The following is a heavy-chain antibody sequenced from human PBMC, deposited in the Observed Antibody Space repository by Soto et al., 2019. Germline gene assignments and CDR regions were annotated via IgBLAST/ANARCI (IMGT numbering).Heavy chain of an antibody. J-gene: IGHJ4*02. CDR2: INPNSGNI. V-gene: IGHV1-8*01. D-gene: IGHD3-10*01. CDR3: ARGRASGSYYLLDY. Sequence: ASVKVSCKASGNTFTSHDINWVRQATGHGLEWMGWINPNSGNIGYAQKFQGRVTMTRDTAIRTAYMEVSRLRPDDTAVYYCARGRASGSYYLLDYWGQGTLVTVSS. CDR1: GNTFTSHD.